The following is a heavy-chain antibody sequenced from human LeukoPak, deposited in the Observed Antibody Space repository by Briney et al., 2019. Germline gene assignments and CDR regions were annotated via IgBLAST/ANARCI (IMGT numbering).Heavy chain of an antibody. Sequence: GESLKISCKASGYVFIRHWIGWVRQVPGKGLEWMGVILPEDSYSRYNAAFQGQATLSVDESTSTAYLQLSSLKASDTAIYYCARQNHYYYYMDVWGRGTTVTVSS. J-gene: IGHJ6*03. CDR1: GYVFIRHW. V-gene: IGHV5-51*01. CDR3: ARQNHYYYYMDV. CDR2: ILPEDSYS.